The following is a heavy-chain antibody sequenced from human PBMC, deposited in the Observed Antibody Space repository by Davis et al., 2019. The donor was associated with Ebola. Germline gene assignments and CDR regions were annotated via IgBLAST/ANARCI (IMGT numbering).Heavy chain of an antibody. J-gene: IGHJ4*02. CDR2: INHSGST. CDR3: ARGLGYCSSTSCHAY. CDR1: GGSFSGYY. D-gene: IGHD2-2*01. Sequence: PSETLSLTCAVYGGSFSGYYWSWIRQPPGKGLEWIGEINHSGSTNYNPSLKSRVTISVDTSKNQFSLKLSSVTAADTAVYYCARGLGYCSSTSCHAYWGQGTLVTVSS. V-gene: IGHV4-34*01.